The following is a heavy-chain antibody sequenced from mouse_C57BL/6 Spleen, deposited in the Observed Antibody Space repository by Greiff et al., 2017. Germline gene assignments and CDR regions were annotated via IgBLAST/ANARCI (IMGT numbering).Heavy chain of an antibody. CDR3: ARNQLVRGGY. V-gene: IGHV1-82*01. Sequence: VQLQQSGPELVKPGASVKISCKASGYAFSSSWMNWVKQRPGKGLEWIGRIYPGDGDTNYNGKFKGKATLTADKSSSTAYMQLSSLTSEDSAVYFCARNQLVRGGYWGQGTTLTVSS. J-gene: IGHJ2*01. D-gene: IGHD4-1*02. CDR2: IYPGDGDT. CDR1: GYAFSSSW.